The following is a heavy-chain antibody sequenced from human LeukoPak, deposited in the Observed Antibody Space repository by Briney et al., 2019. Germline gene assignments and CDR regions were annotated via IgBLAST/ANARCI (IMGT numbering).Heavy chain of an antibody. J-gene: IGHJ4*02. V-gene: IGHV4-59*01. CDR3: ARGASWYNY. CDR1: GGSISDDY. Sequence: SETLSLTCTVSGGSISDDYWSWLRQPPGEGLEWIAYIHYSGTTNYNPSLRSRVTISIDTSKKQFSLKVSSVTAADTAVYYCARGASWYNYWGQGTLVTVSS. D-gene: IGHD6-13*01. CDR2: IHYSGTT.